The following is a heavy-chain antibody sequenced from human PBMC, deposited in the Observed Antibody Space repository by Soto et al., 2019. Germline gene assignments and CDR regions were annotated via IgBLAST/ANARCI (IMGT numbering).Heavy chain of an antibody. Sequence: GGSLRLSCAASGFTFDDYAMHWVRQAPGKGLEWVSGISWNSGSIGYADSVKGRFTISRDNAKNSLYLQMNSLRAEDTALYYCAKDTDSSGYYFEYFQHWGQGTLVTVSS. D-gene: IGHD3-22*01. CDR3: AKDTDSSGYYFEYFQH. CDR1: GFTFDDYA. J-gene: IGHJ1*01. V-gene: IGHV3-9*01. CDR2: ISWNSGSI.